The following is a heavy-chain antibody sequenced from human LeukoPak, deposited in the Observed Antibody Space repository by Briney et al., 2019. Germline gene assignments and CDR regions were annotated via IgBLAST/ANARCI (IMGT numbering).Heavy chain of an antibody. V-gene: IGHV4-4*02. D-gene: IGHD2-2*01. J-gene: IGHJ5*02. CDR3: ARQPYLDCSSTSCYGQFDP. Sequence: SETLSLTCAVSGGSISSSNWWSWVRLPPGKGLEWIGEIYHSGSTNYNPSLKSRVTISVDKSKNQFSLKLSSVTAADTAVYYCARQPYLDCSSTSCYGQFDPWGQGTLVTVSS. CDR1: GGSISSSNW. CDR2: IYHSGST.